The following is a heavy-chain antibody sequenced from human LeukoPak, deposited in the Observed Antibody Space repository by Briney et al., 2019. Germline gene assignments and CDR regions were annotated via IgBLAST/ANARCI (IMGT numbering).Heavy chain of an antibody. J-gene: IGHJ4*02. D-gene: IGHD6-19*01. CDR3: AKGVAGLYYFDY. Sequence: PGGSLRLSCAASGFTFSSYAMSWVRQAPGKGLEWVSAISGSGGSTYYADSVKGRFTISRDNSKNTLNLQMNSLRAEDTAVYYCAKGVAGLYYFDYWGQGTLVTVSS. CDR2: ISGSGGST. CDR1: GFTFSSYA. V-gene: IGHV3-23*01.